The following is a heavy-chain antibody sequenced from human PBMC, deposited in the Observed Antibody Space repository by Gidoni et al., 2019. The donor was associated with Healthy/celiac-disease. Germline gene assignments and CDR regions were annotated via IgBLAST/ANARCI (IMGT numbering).Heavy chain of an antibody. CDR2: IRSKAYGGTT. Sequence: EVQLVESGGGLVQPGRSLRLSCTASGFTFGDYAMSWFRQAPGKGLEWVGFIRSKAYGGTTEYAASVKGRFTISRDDSKSIAYLQMNSLKTEDTAVYYCTRGGYSYGYGVFLPRGKGDYWGQGTLVTVSS. CDR1: GFTFGDYA. V-gene: IGHV3-49*03. D-gene: IGHD5-18*01. CDR3: TRGGYSYGYGVFLPRGKGDY. J-gene: IGHJ4*02.